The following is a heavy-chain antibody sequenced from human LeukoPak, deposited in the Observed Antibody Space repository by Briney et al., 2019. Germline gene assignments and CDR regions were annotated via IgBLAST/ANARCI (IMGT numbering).Heavy chain of an antibody. D-gene: IGHD6-13*01. Sequence: SVKVSCKASGGTFSSYAISWVRPAPGQGLEWMGGIIPIFGTANYAQKFQGRVTITADKSTSTAYMELSSLRSEDTAVYYCARGRPTTSIAAAGVNWFDPWGQGTLVTVSS. CDR2: IIPIFGTA. CDR1: GGTFSSYA. CDR3: ARGRPTTSIAAAGVNWFDP. V-gene: IGHV1-69*06. J-gene: IGHJ5*02.